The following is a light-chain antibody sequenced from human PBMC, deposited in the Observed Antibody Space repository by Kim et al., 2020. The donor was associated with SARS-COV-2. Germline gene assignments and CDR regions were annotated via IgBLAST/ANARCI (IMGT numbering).Light chain of an antibody. CDR2: GAS. V-gene: IGKV3-15*01. CDR1: QTANSN. J-gene: IGKJ4*01. Sequence: SVYPGERATLSCRASQTANSNLAWCQQKPGQAPRHLSYGASTRATEIPARFSGSGSGTDFTLTISCLQTEDFAVYYSQQYDKWPLTFGGVTKVEI. CDR3: QQYDKWPLT.